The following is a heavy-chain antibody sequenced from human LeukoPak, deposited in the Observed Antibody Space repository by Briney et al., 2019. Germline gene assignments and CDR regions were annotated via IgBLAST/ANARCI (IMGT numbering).Heavy chain of an antibody. CDR2: IYYSGST. V-gene: IGHV4-59*01. D-gene: IGHD6-19*01. CDR3: ARVGRYSSGWPNWFDP. J-gene: IGHJ5*02. CDR1: GGSISSYY. Sequence: SETLSLTCTVSGGSISSYYWSWIRQPPGKGLEWIGYIYYSGSTNYNPSLKSRVTISVDTSKNQFSLKLSSVTAADTAVYYCARVGRYSSGWPNWFDPWGQGTLVTVSS.